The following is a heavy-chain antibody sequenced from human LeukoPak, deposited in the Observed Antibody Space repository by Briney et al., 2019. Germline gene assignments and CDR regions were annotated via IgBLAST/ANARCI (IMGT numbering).Heavy chain of an antibody. CDR3: ARDIEAAGLFFDY. Sequence: GGSLRLSCAASGFTFSSYWMSCVRQAPGKGLEWVANIKYDGSEKDYVDSVKGRFTISRDNAKNSLYLQMNSLRAEDTAVYYCARDIEAAGLFFDYWGQGTLVTVSS. D-gene: IGHD6-13*01. V-gene: IGHV3-7*01. J-gene: IGHJ4*02. CDR1: GFTFSSYW. CDR2: IKYDGSEK.